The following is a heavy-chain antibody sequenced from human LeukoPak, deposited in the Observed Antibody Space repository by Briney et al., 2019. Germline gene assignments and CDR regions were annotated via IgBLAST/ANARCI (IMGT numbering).Heavy chain of an antibody. Sequence: SVKVPCKASGGTFSSYAISWVRQAPGQGLEWMGGIIPIFGTANYAQKFQGRVTITADESTSTAYMELSSLRSEDTAVYYCARRNPIAAAGPDYYYYMDVWGKGTTVTVSS. CDR3: ARRNPIAAAGPDYYYYMDV. CDR2: IIPIFGTA. D-gene: IGHD6-13*01. V-gene: IGHV1-69*13. CDR1: GGTFSSYA. J-gene: IGHJ6*03.